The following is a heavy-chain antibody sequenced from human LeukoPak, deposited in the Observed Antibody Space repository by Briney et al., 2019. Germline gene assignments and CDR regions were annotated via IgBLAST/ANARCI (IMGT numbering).Heavy chain of an antibody. CDR1: GFTFSNYG. CDR3: AKGYNGNSDFDY. V-gene: IGHV3-30*18. D-gene: IGHD4-23*01. CDR2: ISYDESDK. J-gene: IGHJ4*02. Sequence: PGGSLRLSCAASGFTFSNYGLHWVRQAPGEGLEWVAVISYDESDKYYADSVKGRFTISRDNSKNTLYLQMNSLRVEDTAVYYCAKGYNGNSDFDYWGQGTLVTVSS.